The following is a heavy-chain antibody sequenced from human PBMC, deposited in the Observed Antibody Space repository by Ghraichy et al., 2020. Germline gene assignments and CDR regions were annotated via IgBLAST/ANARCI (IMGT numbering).Heavy chain of an antibody. CDR2: ISSSSSTI. J-gene: IGHJ6*02. Sequence: GGSLRLSCAASGFTFSSYSMNWVRQAPGKGLEWVSYISSSSSTIYYADSVKGRFTISRDNAKNSLYLQMNSLRAEDTAVYYCARDHGLDVSGITIFGVVINPNIYYGMDVWGQGTTVTVSS. CDR1: GFTFSSYS. CDR3: ARDHGLDVSGITIFGVVINPNIYYGMDV. V-gene: IGHV3-48*01. D-gene: IGHD3-3*01.